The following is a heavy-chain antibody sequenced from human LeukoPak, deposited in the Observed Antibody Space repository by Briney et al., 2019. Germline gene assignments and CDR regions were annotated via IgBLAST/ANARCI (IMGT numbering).Heavy chain of an antibody. J-gene: IGHJ4*02. CDR2: INHSGST. V-gene: IGHV4-34*01. CDR3: ARHQYCSGGSCYSGYFDY. Sequence: PSETLSLTCAVYGGSFSGYYWSWIRQPPGKGLEWIGEINHSGSTNYNPSLKSRVTISVDTSKNQFSLKLSSVTAADTAVYYCARHQYCSGGSCYSGYFDYWGQGTLVTVSS. CDR1: GGSFSGYY. D-gene: IGHD2-15*01.